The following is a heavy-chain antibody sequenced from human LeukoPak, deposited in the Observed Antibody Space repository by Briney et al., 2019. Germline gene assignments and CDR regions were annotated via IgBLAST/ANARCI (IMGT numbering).Heavy chain of an antibody. CDR1: GGSFSGYY. CDR2: INHSGST. Sequence: SETLSLTCAVYGGSFSGYYWSWIRQPPGKGLEWIGEINHSGSTNYNPSLKSRVTISVDTSKNQFSLKLSSVTAADTAVYYCARGRMITFGGVIVRPPNWFDPWGQGTLVTVSS. D-gene: IGHD3-16*02. CDR3: ARGRMITFGGVIVRPPNWFDP. J-gene: IGHJ5*02. V-gene: IGHV4-34*01.